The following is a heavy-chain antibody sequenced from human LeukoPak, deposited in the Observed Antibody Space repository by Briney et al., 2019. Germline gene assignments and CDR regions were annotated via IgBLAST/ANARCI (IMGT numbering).Heavy chain of an antibody. V-gene: IGHV1-2*02. CDR1: GYTFTGYY. Sequence: ASVKASCKASGYTFTGYYMHWVRQAPGQGLEWMGWINPNSGGTNYAQKFQGRVTMTRDTSISTAYMELSRLRSDDTAVYYCARLSMVRGAQTFDYWGQGTLVTVSS. CDR3: ARLSMVRGAQTFDY. CDR2: INPNSGGT. D-gene: IGHD3-10*01. J-gene: IGHJ4*02.